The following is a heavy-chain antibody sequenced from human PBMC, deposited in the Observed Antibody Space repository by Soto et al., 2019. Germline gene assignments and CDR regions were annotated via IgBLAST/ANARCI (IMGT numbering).Heavy chain of an antibody. CDR2: INAGNGNT. CDR3: ERRLGSSWRDAFDI. V-gene: IGHV1-3*01. CDR1: GYTFTSYA. D-gene: IGHD6-13*01. Sequence: ASVKVACKASGYTFTSYAMHWVRQTPGQRLEWMGWINAGNGNTKYSQKFQGRVTITRDTSASTAYMELSSLRSEDTAVYYCERRLGSSWRDAFDIWGQGTMVTVSS. J-gene: IGHJ3*02.